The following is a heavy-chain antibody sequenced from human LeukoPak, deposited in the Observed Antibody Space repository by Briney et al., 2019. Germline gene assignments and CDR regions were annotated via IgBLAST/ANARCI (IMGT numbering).Heavy chain of an antibody. CDR3: ARGLREWELRDAFDI. J-gene: IGHJ3*02. D-gene: IGHD1-26*01. CDR2: ISSSSSYI. Sequence: GGSLRLSCAASGFTFSSYSMNWVRQAPGKGLEWVSSISSSSSYIYYADSVKGRFTISRDNAKNSLYLQMNSLRAEDTAVYYCARGLREWELRDAFDIWGQGTMVTVSS. V-gene: IGHV3-21*01. CDR1: GFTFSSYS.